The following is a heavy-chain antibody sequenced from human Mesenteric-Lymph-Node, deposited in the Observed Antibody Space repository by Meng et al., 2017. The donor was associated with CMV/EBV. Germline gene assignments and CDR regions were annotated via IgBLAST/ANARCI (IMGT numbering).Heavy chain of an antibody. CDR2: IIPIFGTA. J-gene: IGHJ3*02. D-gene: IGHD6-13*01. V-gene: IGHV1-69*05. CDR3: AKHQGRSSSWPNLLGAFDI. Sequence: FSSYAISWVRQAPGQGLEWMGGIIPIFGTANYAQKFQGRVTITTDESTSTAYMELSSLRSEDTAVYYCAKHQGRSSSWPNLLGAFDIWGQGTMVTVSS. CDR1: FSSYA.